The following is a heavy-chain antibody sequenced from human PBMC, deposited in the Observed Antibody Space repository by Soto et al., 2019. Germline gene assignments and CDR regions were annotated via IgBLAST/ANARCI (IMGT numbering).Heavy chain of an antibody. V-gene: IGHV1-18*01. CDR2: ISAYNGNT. J-gene: IGHJ4*02. Sequence: ASVKVSCKASGYTFTSYGISWVRQAPGQGLEWMGWISAYNGNTNYAQKLQGRVTMTTDTSTSTAFMELRSLRSDDTAVYYCARCSYYDFWSCYYYFDYWGQGTLVTVSS. CDR1: GYTFTSYG. D-gene: IGHD3-3*01. CDR3: ARCSYYDFWSCYYYFDY.